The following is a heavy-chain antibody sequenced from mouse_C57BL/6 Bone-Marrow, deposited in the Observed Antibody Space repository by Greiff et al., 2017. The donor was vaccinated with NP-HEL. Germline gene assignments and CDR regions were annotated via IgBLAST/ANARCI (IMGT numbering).Heavy chain of an antibody. J-gene: IGHJ3*01. Sequence: EVKVVESGGGSVQPGESLKLSCESNEYEFPSHDMSWVRKTPEKRLELVAAINSDGGSTYYPDTMERRFIISRDNTKKTLYLQMSSLRSEDTALYYCARRLTGTDWFAYWGQGTLVTVSA. V-gene: IGHV5-2*01. CDR2: INSDGGST. D-gene: IGHD4-1*01. CDR3: ARRLTGTDWFAY. CDR1: EYEFPSHD.